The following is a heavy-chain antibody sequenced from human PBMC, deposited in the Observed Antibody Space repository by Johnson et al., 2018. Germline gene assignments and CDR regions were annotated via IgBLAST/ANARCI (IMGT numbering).Heavy chain of an antibody. D-gene: IGHD3-10*01. Sequence: VQLVQSGGGLVQXGGSXRLXCAASGFTFSGYSMNWVRQAPGKGLEWVSYISRSSSTIYYADSVKGRFPISRDNAKNSLYLQMNSLRAEDTAVYYCARTSMVRGGAPRNYYYYMDVWGKGTTVTVSS. CDR2: ISRSSSTI. J-gene: IGHJ6*03. CDR3: ARTSMVRGGAPRNYYYYMDV. V-gene: IGHV3-48*04. CDR1: GFTFSGYS.